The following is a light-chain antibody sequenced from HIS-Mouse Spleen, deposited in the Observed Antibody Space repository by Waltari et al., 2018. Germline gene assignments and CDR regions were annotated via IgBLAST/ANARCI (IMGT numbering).Light chain of an antibody. J-gene: IGLJ3*02. CDR2: GTS. CDR1: SSTIWGGYD. CDR3: QQYYSTPPT. Sequence: QSVLTQPPSVSGAPGQRVTISCTGRSSTIWGGYDVHWYQQFPGTAPKLLIQGTSNRPSGVPDRFAGSKSGTSASLAIAGLQAEDEADYYCQQYYSTPPTFGQGTK. V-gene: IGLV1-40*01.